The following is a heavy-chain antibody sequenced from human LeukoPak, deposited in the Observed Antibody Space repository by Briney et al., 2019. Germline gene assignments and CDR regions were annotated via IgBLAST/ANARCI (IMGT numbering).Heavy chain of an antibody. V-gene: IGHV3-23*01. D-gene: IGHD1-26*01. CDR2: ISGSGGST. CDR3: AKGHSGSYNDY. CDR1: GFTFSNAW. J-gene: IGHJ4*02. Sequence: GGSLRLSCAASGFTFSNAWMSWVRQAPGKGLEWVSAISGSGGSTYYADSVKGRFTISRDNSKNTLYLQMNSLRAEDTAVYYCAKGHSGSYNDYWGQGTLVTVSS.